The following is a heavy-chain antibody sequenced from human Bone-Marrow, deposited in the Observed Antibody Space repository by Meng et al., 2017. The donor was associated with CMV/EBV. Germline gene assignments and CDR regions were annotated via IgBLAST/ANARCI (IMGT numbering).Heavy chain of an antibody. V-gene: IGHV3-53*01. J-gene: IGHJ4*02. Sequence: GESLKISCAASGFTLSDAWVSWVRQAPGKGLEWVSVIYSGGSTYYADSVKGRFTISRDNSKNTLYLQMNSLRAEDTAVYYCARVGQLRYADYWGQGTLVTVSS. CDR3: ARVGQLRYADY. CDR2: IYSGGST. CDR1: GFTLSDAW. D-gene: IGHD5-18*01.